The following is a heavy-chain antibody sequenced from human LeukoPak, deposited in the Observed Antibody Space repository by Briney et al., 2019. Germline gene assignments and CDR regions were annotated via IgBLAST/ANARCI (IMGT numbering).Heavy chain of an antibody. Sequence: GGSLRLSCAASGFTFSSYTMSWVRQAPGKGLEWVSGVSGSGGNIHYADSVKGRFTISRGNSKNTLYLQMNSLRAEDTAVYYCAASLPNIVVVPATKGPFGYWGQGALVTVSS. CDR3: AASLPNIVVVPATKGPFGY. V-gene: IGHV3-23*01. J-gene: IGHJ4*02. CDR1: GFTFSSYT. CDR2: VSGSGGNI. D-gene: IGHD2-2*01.